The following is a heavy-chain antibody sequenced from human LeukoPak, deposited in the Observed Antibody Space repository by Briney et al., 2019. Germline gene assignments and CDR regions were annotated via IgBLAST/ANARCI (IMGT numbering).Heavy chain of an antibody. J-gene: IGHJ4*02. V-gene: IGHV3-66*01. Sequence: TGGSLRLSCAASGFTFSYAWMSWVRQAPGKGLEWVSVIYTGGSTYYADSVKGRFTVSRDNSKNTWYLQMNSLTVEDTAVYYCARDPVGATALWGQGTLVTVSS. CDR2: IYTGGST. CDR1: GFTFSYAW. CDR3: ARDPVGATAL. D-gene: IGHD1-26*01.